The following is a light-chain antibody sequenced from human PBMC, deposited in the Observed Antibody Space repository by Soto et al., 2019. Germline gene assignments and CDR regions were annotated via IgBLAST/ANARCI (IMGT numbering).Light chain of an antibody. Sequence: DSQMTRSPSALSASVGYIFIITCRASQSISSWLAWYQPKPGKAPQFRIYDASRLQSGVPSRLSGSGSGTEFTLIISSMQPDDFATYYCQQYNTYWTFGQGTKVDI. CDR2: DAS. CDR3: QQYNTYWT. V-gene: IGKV1-5*01. J-gene: IGKJ1*01. CDR1: QSISSW.